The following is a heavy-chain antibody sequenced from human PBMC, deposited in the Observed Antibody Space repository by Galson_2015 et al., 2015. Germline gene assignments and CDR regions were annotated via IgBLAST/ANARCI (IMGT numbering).Heavy chain of an antibody. CDR1: GFTFSDYY. J-gene: IGHJ6*03. D-gene: IGHD3-10*01. V-gene: IGHV3-11*01. CDR2: ISSSGSTI. CDR3: ARPGMVRGVIRYYYYYMDV. Sequence: SLRLSCAASGFTFSDYYMSWLRQAPGKGLEWVSYISSSGSTIYYADSVKGRFTVSRDNAKNSLYLQMNSLRAEDTAVYCCARPGMVRGVIRYYYYYMDVWGKGTTVTVSS.